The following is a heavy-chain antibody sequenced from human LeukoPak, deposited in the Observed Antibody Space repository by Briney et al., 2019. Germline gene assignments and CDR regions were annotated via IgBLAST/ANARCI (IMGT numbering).Heavy chain of an antibody. CDR3: ASWPAAGTEVTY. CDR2: ISSSSSYI. CDR1: GFTFSSYS. V-gene: IGHV3-21*01. J-gene: IGHJ4*02. D-gene: IGHD6-13*01. Sequence: PGGSLRLSCAASGFTFSSYSMNWVRQAPGKGLEWVSSISSSSSYIYYADSVKGRFTISRDNAKNSLYLQMNSLRAEDTAVYYCASWPAAGTEVTYWGQGTLVTVSS.